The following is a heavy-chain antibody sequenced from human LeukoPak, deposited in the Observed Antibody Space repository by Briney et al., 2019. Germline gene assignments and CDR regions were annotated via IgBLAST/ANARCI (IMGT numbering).Heavy chain of an antibody. CDR3: ARATVTTGLDY. D-gene: IGHD4-17*01. CDR2: ISFDGSTK. CDR1: GFTFSNYA. J-gene: IGHJ4*02. Sequence: GGSLRLSCATSGFTFSNYAMHWVRQAPGKGLEWVAVISFDGSTKYYADSVKGRFTISRDNSKNTLYLQMNSVTAEDTAVYYCARATVTTGLDYWGQGTLVTVSS. V-gene: IGHV3-30*04.